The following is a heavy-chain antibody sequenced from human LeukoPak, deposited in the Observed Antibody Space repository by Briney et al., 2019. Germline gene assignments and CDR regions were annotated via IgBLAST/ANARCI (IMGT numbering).Heavy chain of an antibody. J-gene: IGHJ3*02. V-gene: IGHV1-8*01. D-gene: IGHD1-1*01. CDR2: MNPNSGNT. Sequence: ASVKVSCKASGYTFTSYDINWVRQAPGQGLEGMGWMNPNSGNTVYAQKFQGRVTMTRNTSISTAYMELRSLRSDDTAVYYCAREYNWNDRGDAFDIWGQGTMVTVSS. CDR3: AREYNWNDRGDAFDI. CDR1: GYTFTSYD.